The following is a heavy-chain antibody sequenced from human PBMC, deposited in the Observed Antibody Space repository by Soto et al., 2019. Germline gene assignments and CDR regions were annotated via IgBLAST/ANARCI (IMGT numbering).Heavy chain of an antibody. CDR3: AREGYCGGDCYTFDY. J-gene: IGHJ4*02. V-gene: IGHV1-18*01. CDR2: ISAYNGNT. Sequence: ASVKVSCKASGYTSTSYGISWVRQAPGQGLEWMGWISAYNGNTNYAQKLQGRVTMTTDTSTSTAHMELRSLRSDDTAVYYCAREGYCGGDCYTFDYWGQGTLVTVSS. D-gene: IGHD2-21*02. CDR1: GYTSTSYG.